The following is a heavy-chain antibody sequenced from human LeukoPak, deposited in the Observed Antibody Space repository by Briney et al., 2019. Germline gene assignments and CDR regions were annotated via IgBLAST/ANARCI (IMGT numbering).Heavy chain of an antibody. CDR1: GFTFSSYA. CDR3: ATSFHFEGSGYHRPPEC. CDR2: ISYDGSNK. V-gene: IGHV3-30*01. Sequence: GGSLRLSCAASGFTFSSYAMHWVRQAPGKGLEWVAVISYDGSNKYYADSVKGRFTISRDNSKNTLYLQMNSLRAEDTAVYYCATSFHFEGSGYHRPPECWGQGTLVTVSS. J-gene: IGHJ4*02. D-gene: IGHD3-22*01.